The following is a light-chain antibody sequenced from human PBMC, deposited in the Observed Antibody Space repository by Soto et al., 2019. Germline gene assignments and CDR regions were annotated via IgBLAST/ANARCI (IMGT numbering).Light chain of an antibody. V-gene: IGKV1-5*01. CDR3: QQYNSYSYT. J-gene: IGKJ2*01. CDR2: DAS. CDR1: QSISSW. Sequence: DIQMTQSPSTLSASVGDRVTITCRASQSISSWLAWYQQTPGKAPKLLIYDASSLESGVPSRFSGSGSGTEFTLTISSLQPDDFATYYCQQYNSYSYTFGQGIKLEIK.